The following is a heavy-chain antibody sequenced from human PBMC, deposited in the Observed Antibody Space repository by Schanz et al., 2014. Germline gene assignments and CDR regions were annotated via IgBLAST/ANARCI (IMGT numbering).Heavy chain of an antibody. D-gene: IGHD3-10*01. V-gene: IGHV1-69*02. Sequence: QVQLVQSGAEVKKPGSSMKVSCKASGGTFNSYTINWVRQAPGQGLEWMGRIIPILGIANYAQKFQGRVTITADRSTSTAYMELSSLRYEDTAVYYCARAAASTLFGIAHPSDYGYYGRDVWGQGTTVTVSS. CDR3: ARAAASTLFGIAHPSDYGYYGRDV. CDR2: IIPILGIA. CDR1: GGTFNSYT. J-gene: IGHJ6*02.